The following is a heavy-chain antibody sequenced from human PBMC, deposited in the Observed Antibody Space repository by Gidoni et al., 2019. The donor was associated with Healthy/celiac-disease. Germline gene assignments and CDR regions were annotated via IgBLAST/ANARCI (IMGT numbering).Heavy chain of an antibody. CDR2: ISGSGGST. Sequence: EVQLLESGGGLVQPGGSLRLSCAASGFTFSSYAMSWVRQAPGKGLEWVSAISGSGGSTYYADSVKGRFTISRDNSKNTLYLQMNSLRAEDTAVYYCASTYYYDSSGYSPWFDPWGQGTLVTVSS. D-gene: IGHD3-22*01. J-gene: IGHJ5*02. CDR1: GFTFSSYA. V-gene: IGHV3-23*01. CDR3: ASTYYYDSSGYSPWFDP.